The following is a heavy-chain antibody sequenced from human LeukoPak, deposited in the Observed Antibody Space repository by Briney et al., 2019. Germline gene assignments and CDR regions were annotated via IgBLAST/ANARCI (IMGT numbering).Heavy chain of an antibody. D-gene: IGHD3-16*01. CDR2: ISAYNGNT. J-gene: IGHJ6*03. Sequence: ASVKVSCKASGYTFTSYGISWVRQAPGQGLEWMGWISAYNGNTNYAQKLQGRVTMTTDTSTSTAYMELSSLRSEDTAVYYCARDLGEERLGGNNSGPPRYYYYYMDVWGKGTTVTVSS. CDR3: ARDLGEERLGGNNSGPPRYYYYYMDV. V-gene: IGHV1-18*01. CDR1: GYTFTSYG.